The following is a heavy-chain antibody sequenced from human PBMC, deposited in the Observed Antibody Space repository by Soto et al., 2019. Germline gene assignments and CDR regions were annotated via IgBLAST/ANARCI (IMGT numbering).Heavy chain of an antibody. J-gene: IGHJ3*02. CDR2: IYRGGTT. V-gene: IGHV3-53*02. CDR3: ARATEWNALDI. Sequence: VQLVETGGGLIQPGGSLRLSCAASGFSVSGDYMNWVRQGPGKGLEWVSVIYRGGTTYYADSVRGRFTISRDDSENTLCLQMNSLRAEDTAVYYCARATEWNALDIWGQGTMVTVSS. D-gene: IGHD3-3*01. CDR1: GFSVSGDY.